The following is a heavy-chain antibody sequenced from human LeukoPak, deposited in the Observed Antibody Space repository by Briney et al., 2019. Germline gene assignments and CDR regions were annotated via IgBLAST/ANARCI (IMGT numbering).Heavy chain of an antibody. J-gene: IGHJ4*02. Sequence: SETLSLTCNVSGGSISSSSYYWGWIRQPPGKGLEWIGSIYYSGSTYYNPSLKSRVTISVDTSKNQFSLKLSSVTAADTAVYYCAKAYCGGDCYYVSSDYWGQGTLVTVSS. CDR1: GGSISSSSYY. D-gene: IGHD2-21*02. CDR2: IYYSGST. CDR3: AKAYCGGDCYYVSSDY. V-gene: IGHV4-39*07.